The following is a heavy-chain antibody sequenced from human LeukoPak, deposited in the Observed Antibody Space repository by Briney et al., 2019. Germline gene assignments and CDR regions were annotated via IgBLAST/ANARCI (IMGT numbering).Heavy chain of an antibody. Sequence: GASVKVSCKASGYTFTSYGISWVRQAPGQGLEWMGWISAYNGNTNYAQKLQGRVTMTTDTSTSTAYVELRSLRSDDTAVYYCARSETKIENWFDPWGQGTLVTVSS. V-gene: IGHV1-18*01. D-gene: IGHD3-22*01. CDR3: ARSETKIENWFDP. CDR2: ISAYNGNT. CDR1: GYTFTSYG. J-gene: IGHJ5*02.